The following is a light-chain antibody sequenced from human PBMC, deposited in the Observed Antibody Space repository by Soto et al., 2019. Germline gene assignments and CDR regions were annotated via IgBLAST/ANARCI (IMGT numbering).Light chain of an antibody. J-gene: IGKJ1*01. CDR2: GAS. CDR1: QSVSSSY. Sequence: EIVLTQSPGTLSLSPGERATLSCRASQSVSSSYLAWYQQKPGQAPRLLIYGASSRATGSTDRFSGSWSGTDFSLIISSLEPEDFSVYYCQQYGSSPRTFGQGTKVEIK. V-gene: IGKV3-20*01. CDR3: QQYGSSPRT.